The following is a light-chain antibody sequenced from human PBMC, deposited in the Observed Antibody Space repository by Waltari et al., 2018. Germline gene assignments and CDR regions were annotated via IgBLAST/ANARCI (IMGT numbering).Light chain of an antibody. Sequence: DIQMTQVPSPPSASSGGRVTIPRRASPSNSNWLAWYQQKPGKAPILLIDKASILKSGVPSRFSGSGSGTQFTLTISSLQPGDFATYYCQQYNTYASFGQGTKLEIK. CDR1: PSNSNW. V-gene: IGKV1-5*03. CDR3: QQYNTYAS. J-gene: IGKJ2*01. CDR2: KAS.